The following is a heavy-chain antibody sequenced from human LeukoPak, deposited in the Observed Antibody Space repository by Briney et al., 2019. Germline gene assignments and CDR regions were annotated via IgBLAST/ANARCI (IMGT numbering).Heavy chain of an antibody. J-gene: IGHJ1*01. CDR1: GFNFNNYY. Sequence: GGSLRISCATSGFNFNNYYMSWIRQAPGKGLEWLSYISSSATNIQYADSVKGRFTISRDNAKNSAYLQMDSLRGEDTAVYYCARVDFYYDSNGYVGEYFLHWGQGTLVTVSS. D-gene: IGHD3-22*01. V-gene: IGHV3-11*01. CDR3: ARVDFYYDSNGYVGEYFLH. CDR2: ISSSATNI.